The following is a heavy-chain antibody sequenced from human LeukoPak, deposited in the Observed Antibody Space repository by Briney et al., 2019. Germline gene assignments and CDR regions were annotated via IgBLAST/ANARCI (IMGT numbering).Heavy chain of an antibody. J-gene: IGHJ3*02. V-gene: IGHV1-2*06. CDR3: ASLYYDFPDAFDI. Sequence: ASVKVSCKASGYTFTSYDINWVRQAPGQGLEWMGRINPNSGGTNYAQKFQGRVTMTRDTSISTAYMELSRLRSDDTAAYYCASLYYDFPDAFDIWGQGTMVTVSS. D-gene: IGHD3-3*01. CDR1: GYTFTSYD. CDR2: INPNSGGT.